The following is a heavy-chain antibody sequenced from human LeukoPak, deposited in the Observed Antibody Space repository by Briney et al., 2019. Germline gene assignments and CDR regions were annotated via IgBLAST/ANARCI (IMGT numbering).Heavy chain of an antibody. V-gene: IGHV3-7*01. D-gene: IGHD3-22*01. CDR1: GFTFSSYW. CDR3: ASGGYYLDNYYFDY. J-gene: IGHJ4*02. Sequence: GGSLRLSCAASGFTFSSYWMSWDRQAPGKGLEWVANIKQDGSEKYYVDSVKGRFTISRDNAKNSLYLQMNSLRAEDTAAYYCASGGYYLDNYYFDYWGQGTLVTVSS. CDR2: IKQDGSEK.